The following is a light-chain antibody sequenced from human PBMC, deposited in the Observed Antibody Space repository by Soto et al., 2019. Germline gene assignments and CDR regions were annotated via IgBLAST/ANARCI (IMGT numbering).Light chain of an antibody. CDR2: DVS. J-gene: IGLJ3*02. CDR3: TSYTSSYTLM. CDR1: NNDVGGYNY. Sequence: QAALTQFASVYGSPGQSITISCTGTNNDVGGYNYVSWYQQYPGKAPKLMIYDVSNRPSGVSSRFSGSKSGNTASLTISGLQAEDEADYYCTSYTSSYTLMFGGGTKLTVL. V-gene: IGLV2-14*01.